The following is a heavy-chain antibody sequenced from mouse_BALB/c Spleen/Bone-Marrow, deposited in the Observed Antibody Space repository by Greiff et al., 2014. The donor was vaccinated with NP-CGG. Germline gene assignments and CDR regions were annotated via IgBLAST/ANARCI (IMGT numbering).Heavy chain of an antibody. Sequence: EVHLVESGGGLVKPGGSLKLSCAASGFTFSDYYMYWVRQTPEKRLEWVATISDGGSYTYYPGSVKGRFTISRDNAKNNLYLQMSSLKSEDTAMYYCARDRRITTATYAMDYWGQGTSVTVSS. CDR1: GFTFSDYY. J-gene: IGHJ4*01. D-gene: IGHD1-2*01. CDR2: ISDGGSYT. CDR3: ARDRRITTATYAMDY. V-gene: IGHV5-4*02.